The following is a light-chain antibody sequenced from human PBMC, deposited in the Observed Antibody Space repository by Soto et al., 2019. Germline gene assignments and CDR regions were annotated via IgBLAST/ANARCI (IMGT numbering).Light chain of an antibody. Sequence: DIVMTQSPDSLAVSLGERATINCKSSQSLLYSSNNKNYLAWYQQKPRQPPRLLIYWASTRESGVPDRFSGSGSGTEFTLTISSLQAEDVAVYYCQQYYSTPRTFGQGTKVEIK. V-gene: IGKV4-1*01. CDR2: WAS. CDR1: QSLLYSSNNKNY. J-gene: IGKJ1*01. CDR3: QQYYSTPRT.